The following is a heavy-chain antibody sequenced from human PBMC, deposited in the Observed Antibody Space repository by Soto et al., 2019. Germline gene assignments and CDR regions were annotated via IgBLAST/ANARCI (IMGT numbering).Heavy chain of an antibody. Sequence: PVGSLRLSCAASGFTFSSYAMSWVRQAPGKGLEWVSAISGSGGSTYYADSVKGRFTISRDNSKNTLYLQMNSLRAEDTAVYYCAKHSGYCTNGVCRENDYWGQGTLVTVSS. CDR2: ISGSGGST. CDR1: GFTFSSYA. V-gene: IGHV3-23*01. CDR3: AKHSGYCTNGVCRENDY. D-gene: IGHD2-8*01. J-gene: IGHJ4*02.